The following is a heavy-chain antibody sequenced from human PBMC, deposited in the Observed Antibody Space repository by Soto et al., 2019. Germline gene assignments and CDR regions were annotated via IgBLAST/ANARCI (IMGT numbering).Heavy chain of an antibody. CDR3: ARSGGLFCSGAVCFKKPFDY. Sequence: QVQLVQSGAEVKRPESSMKVSCKPSGGTFNNYAINWVRQAPGQGLEWMGAIIPISGTTKYAQKFQGRVTITADKSTSTVYMDLSSLRSEDTVVYYCARSGGLFCSGAVCFKKPFDYWGLGTLVTVSS. J-gene: IGHJ4*02. CDR1: GGTFNNYA. V-gene: IGHV1-69*06. D-gene: IGHD2-8*02. CDR2: IIPISGTT.